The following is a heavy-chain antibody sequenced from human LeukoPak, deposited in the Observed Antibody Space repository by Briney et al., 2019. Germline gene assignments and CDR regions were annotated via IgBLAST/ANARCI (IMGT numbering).Heavy chain of an antibody. D-gene: IGHD5-24*01. CDR1: GFTFSSYS. Sequence: GGSLRLSCAASGFTFSSYSMNWVRQAPGKGLEWVSSISSSSSYIYYADSVKGRFTISRDNAKNSLYLQMNSLRAEDTAVYYCANGPSRDGYPTGYWGQGTLVTVSS. CDR3: ANGPSRDGYPTGY. CDR2: ISSSSSYI. J-gene: IGHJ4*02. V-gene: IGHV3-21*01.